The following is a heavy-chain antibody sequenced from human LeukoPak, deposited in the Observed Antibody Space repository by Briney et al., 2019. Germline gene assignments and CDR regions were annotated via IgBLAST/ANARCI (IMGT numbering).Heavy chain of an antibody. CDR3: ARDLMGYYYDSSGYYLDY. CDR2: IIPIFGTA. CDR1: GGTFSSYA. D-gene: IGHD3-22*01. V-gene: IGHV1-69*13. Sequence: GASVKVSCKASGGTFSSYAISWVRQAPGQGLEWMGGIIPIFGTANYAQKFQGRVTITADESTSTAYMELSSLRSEDTAVYYCARDLMGYYYDSSGYYLDYWGQGTLVTVSS. J-gene: IGHJ4*02.